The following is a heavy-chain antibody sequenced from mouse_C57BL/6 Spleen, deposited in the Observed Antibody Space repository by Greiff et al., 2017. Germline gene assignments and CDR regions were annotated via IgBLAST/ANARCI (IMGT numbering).Heavy chain of an antibody. Sequence: EVQLQQSVAELVRPGASVKLSCTASGFNIKNTYMPWVQQRPEQGLEWIGRIDPANGNTKYAPKFQGKATITADTSSNTAYLQLSSLTSEDTAIYYCARYHYGSSSYAMDYWGQGTSVTVSS. J-gene: IGHJ4*01. V-gene: IGHV14-3*01. CDR2: IDPANGNT. CDR1: GFNIKNTY. CDR3: ARYHYGSSSYAMDY. D-gene: IGHD1-1*01.